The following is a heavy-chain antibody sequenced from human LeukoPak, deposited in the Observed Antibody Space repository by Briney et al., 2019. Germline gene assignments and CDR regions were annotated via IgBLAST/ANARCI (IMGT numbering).Heavy chain of an antibody. CDR3: ANLVAATNPFDY. CDR1: GFTFSSYG. D-gene: IGHD2-15*01. V-gene: IGHV3-30*18. CDR2: ISYDGSNK. J-gene: IGHJ4*02. Sequence: WGSLRLSCAASGFTFSSYGMHWVRQAPGKGLEWVAVISYDGSNKYYADSVKGRFTISRDNSKNTLYLQMNSLRAEDTAVYYCANLVAATNPFDYWGQGTLVTVSS.